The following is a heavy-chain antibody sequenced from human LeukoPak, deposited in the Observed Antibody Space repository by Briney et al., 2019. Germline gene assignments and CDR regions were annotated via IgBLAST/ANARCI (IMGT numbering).Heavy chain of an antibody. CDR1: GITFSNSA. Sequence: QSGGSLSLSFVPSGITFSNSALSWVRQAPGKGLEWVSTITKSGDQTHYADSVRGLFTISRDIFKNTLYLQMNSLRAEDTAVYHCVKSAGKDGYRDVFDIWGQGTVVTVSS. D-gene: IGHD5-24*01. J-gene: IGHJ3*02. V-gene: IGHV3-23*01. CDR2: ITKSGDQT. CDR3: VKSAGKDGYRDVFDI.